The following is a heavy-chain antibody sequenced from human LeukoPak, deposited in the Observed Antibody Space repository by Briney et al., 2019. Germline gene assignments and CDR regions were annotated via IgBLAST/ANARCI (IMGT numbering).Heavy chain of an antibody. CDR2: ISSSSSTI. V-gene: IGHV3-48*01. CDR3: ARDDCSSTSCYTFDAFDI. D-gene: IGHD2-2*02. J-gene: IGHJ3*02. CDR1: GFTFGSYS. Sequence: GGSLRLSCAASGFTFGSYSMNWVRQAPGKGLEWVSYISSSSSTIYYADSVKGRFTISRDNAKNSLYLQMNSLRAEDTAVYYCARDDCSSTSCYTFDAFDIWGQGTMVTVSS.